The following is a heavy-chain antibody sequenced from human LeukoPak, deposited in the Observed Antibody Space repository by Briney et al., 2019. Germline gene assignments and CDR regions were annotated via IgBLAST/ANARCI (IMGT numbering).Heavy chain of an antibody. V-gene: IGHV3-21*01. J-gene: IGHJ6*03. CDR1: GFTFSSYS. Sequence: GGSLRLSCATSGFTFSSYSFNWVRQAPGMGLEWVSSISSSSSYIYYADSVKGRFTISRDNSKNTLYLQMNSLRAEDTAVYYCAKDRGATYYYYYMDVWGKGTTVTVSS. CDR2: ISSSSSYI. CDR3: AKDRGATYYYYYMDV. D-gene: IGHD1-26*01.